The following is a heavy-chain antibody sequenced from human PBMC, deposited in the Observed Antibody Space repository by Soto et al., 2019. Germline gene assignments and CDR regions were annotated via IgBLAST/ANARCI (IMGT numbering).Heavy chain of an antibody. J-gene: IGHJ1*01. CDR2: ISPRGSNI. Sequence: GYLRLSCSASGFAFSDYAIHWVRQTPGKGLEYVSGISPRGSNIYYTDSVKGRFTIARDDSKNTVYLQMSSLRPDDTANYYCVNMMIARGGFDLCGQGTPFTVSS. D-gene: IGHD2-21*01. CDR3: VNMMIARGGFDL. V-gene: IGHV3-64D*06. CDR1: GFAFSDYA.